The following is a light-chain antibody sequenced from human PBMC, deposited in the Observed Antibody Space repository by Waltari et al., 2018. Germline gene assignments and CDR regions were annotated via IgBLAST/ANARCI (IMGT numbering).Light chain of an antibody. V-gene: IGKV3-15*01. CDR2: AAS. J-gene: IGKJ1*01. CDR1: QSVSSN. CDR3: QQYNGWPRT. Sequence: EIVMTQSPATLSVSPGDRVTLSCRASQSVSSNLAWYQQHPGQAPRLLIYAASTRATGVPARFSGSGSGTDFTLTISSLQSEDFAVYYCQQYNGWPRTFGQGTKVEI.